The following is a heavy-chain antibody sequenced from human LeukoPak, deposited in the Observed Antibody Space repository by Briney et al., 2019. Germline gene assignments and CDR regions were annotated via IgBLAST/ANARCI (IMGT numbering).Heavy chain of an antibody. Sequence: TLETLSLTCAVYGGSFSGYYWSWIRQPPGKGLEWIGEINHSGSTNYNPSLKSRVTISVDTSKNQFSLKLSSVTAADTAVYYCARVIGSYNWFDPWGQGTLVTVSS. V-gene: IGHV4-34*01. CDR2: INHSGST. J-gene: IGHJ5*02. CDR1: GGSFSGYY. CDR3: ARVIGSYNWFDP. D-gene: IGHD2-15*01.